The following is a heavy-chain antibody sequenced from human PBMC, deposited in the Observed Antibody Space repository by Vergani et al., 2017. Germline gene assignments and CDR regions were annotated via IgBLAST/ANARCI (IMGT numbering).Heavy chain of an antibody. J-gene: IGHJ5*02. D-gene: IGHD3-3*01. CDR2: IYAGDSDV. V-gene: IGHV5-51*03. CDR3: AKTHDXSCRYSSYYWFGP. Sequence: EVPLVQSGAEVKKPGESVKISCQGSGYIITNYWIAWVRQRPGKGLDCMGIIYAGDSDVRYSPSFQGKVTMSVDKSLSTAYLQWSSPKASDTATYYCAKTHDXSCRYSSYYWFGPWGQGTQVTVSS. CDR1: GYIITNYW.